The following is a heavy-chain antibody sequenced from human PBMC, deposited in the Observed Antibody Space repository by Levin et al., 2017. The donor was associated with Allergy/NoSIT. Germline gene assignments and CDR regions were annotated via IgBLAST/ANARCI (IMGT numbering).Heavy chain of an antibody. CDR2: IHHSGST. CDR3: ARRVTRREASYGPARPRPGQFEI. CDR1: GGSFYGYY. J-gene: IGHJ3*02. Sequence: SQTLSLTCAVFGGSFYGYYWSWVRQPPGKGLEWIGEIHHSGSTSYNPSLKSRVIISLDTSKNQFSLNLTSVTAADTAVYYCARRVTRREASYGPARPRPGQFEIWGQGTMVTVSS. V-gene: IGHV4-34*01. D-gene: IGHD4-17*01.